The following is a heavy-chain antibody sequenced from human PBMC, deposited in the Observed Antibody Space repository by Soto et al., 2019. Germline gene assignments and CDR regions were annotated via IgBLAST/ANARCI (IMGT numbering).Heavy chain of an antibody. V-gene: IGHV3-53*01. CDR1: GFIVSNNY. CDR2: IYSGGNT. Sequence: GGSLRLSCAASGFIVSNNYMRWVRQAPGKGLEWVSLIYSGGNTHYADSVKGRFTISRDNSKNTLFLQMNSLRVEDTAVYYCARDPPGIAASGAGGWGQGTLVTVSS. CDR3: ARDPPGIAASGAGG. D-gene: IGHD6-13*01. J-gene: IGHJ4*02.